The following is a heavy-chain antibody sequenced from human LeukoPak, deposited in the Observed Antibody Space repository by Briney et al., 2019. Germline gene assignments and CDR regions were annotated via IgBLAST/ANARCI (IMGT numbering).Heavy chain of an antibody. D-gene: IGHD2-21*02. CDR2: VKHDGSDI. CDR3: ATNIIVTGLIDY. J-gene: IGHJ4*02. CDR1: GFAFSSYW. Sequence: GGTLTLSCGASGFAFSSYWMSWVRLPPRQGLDLVANVKHDGSDIHYVYSVKGRFTISRDNAKNSLFPQMNSLRAEDTAVYYCATNIIVTGLIDYWGQGTLVSGSS. V-gene: IGHV3-7*05.